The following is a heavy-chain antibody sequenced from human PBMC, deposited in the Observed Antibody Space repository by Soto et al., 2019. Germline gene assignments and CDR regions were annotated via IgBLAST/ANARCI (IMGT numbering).Heavy chain of an antibody. Sequence: SEKLPLTYTVSGGTLRHSKYFWVCIRLHPGKGLEWIGSIYYRGNTYYNPSLKSRVTISVDTSKNQFSLKLSSVTAADTAVYYCAREGGGYCSGGSCQVDYWGQGTLVTVS. CDR3: AREGGGYCSGGSCQVDY. J-gene: IGHJ4*02. CDR2: IYYRGNT. V-gene: IGHV4-39*02. D-gene: IGHD2-15*01. CDR1: GGTLRHSKYF.